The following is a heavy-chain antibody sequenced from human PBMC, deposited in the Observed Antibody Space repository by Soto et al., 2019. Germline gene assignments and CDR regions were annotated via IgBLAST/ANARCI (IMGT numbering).Heavy chain of an antibody. CDR1: GFIFNNYG. CDR2: ISGSGDST. CDR3: AKSSGRSFYSAFDY. V-gene: IGHV3-23*01. J-gene: IGHJ4*02. D-gene: IGHD3-10*01. Sequence: EVQLLESGGGLVQPGGSLRVSCAASGFIFNNYGMGWVRQAPGKGLEWVSGISGSGDSTYYGDSVKGRFTISRDNSKNTLYLQMNSLRAEDTALYYCAKSSGRSFYSAFDYWGQGTLVTVSS.